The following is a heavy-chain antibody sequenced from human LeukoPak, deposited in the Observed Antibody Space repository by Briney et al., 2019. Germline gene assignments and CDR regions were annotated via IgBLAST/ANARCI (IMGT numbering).Heavy chain of an antibody. D-gene: IGHD3-10*01. CDR3: ARAASGDRVYYGSGRRYFAYYMDV. CDR1: GGSISSSSYY. Sequence: SETLSLTCTVSGGSISSSSYYWGWIRQPPGKGLEWIGSIYYSGSTYYNPSLKSRVTISVDTSKNQCSLKVMSVTAADTAIYYCARAASGDRVYYGSGRRYFAYYMDVWGKGTTVT. V-gene: IGHV4-39*07. CDR2: IYYSGST. J-gene: IGHJ6*03.